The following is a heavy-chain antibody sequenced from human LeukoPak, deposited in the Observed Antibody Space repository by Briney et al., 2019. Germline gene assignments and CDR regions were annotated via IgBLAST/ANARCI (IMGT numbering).Heavy chain of an antibody. CDR1: GYTFTGYY. CDR2: INPSSGDT. Sequence: ASVKVSCKASGYTFTGYYLHWVRQAPGQGLEWMGWINPSSGDTHYAQKFQGRITMTSDTSISTVYMEVSRLRSDDTAVYKCARDVRHAFDIWGQGTMVTVSS. J-gene: IGHJ3*02. CDR3: ARDVRHAFDI. D-gene: IGHD3-10*02. V-gene: IGHV1-2*02.